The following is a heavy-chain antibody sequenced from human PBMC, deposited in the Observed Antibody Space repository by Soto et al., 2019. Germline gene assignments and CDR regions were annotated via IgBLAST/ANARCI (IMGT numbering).Heavy chain of an antibody. Sequence: ASVKVSCKASGYTVTSYGISCVRQAPGQGLEWMGWISAYNGNTNYAQKLQGRVTMTTDTSTSTAYMELRSLRSDDTAVYYCAREQLRFLEWLLYLDYWGQGTLVTVSS. CDR3: AREQLRFLEWLLYLDY. D-gene: IGHD3-3*01. CDR1: GYTVTSYG. CDR2: ISAYNGNT. J-gene: IGHJ4*02. V-gene: IGHV1-18*04.